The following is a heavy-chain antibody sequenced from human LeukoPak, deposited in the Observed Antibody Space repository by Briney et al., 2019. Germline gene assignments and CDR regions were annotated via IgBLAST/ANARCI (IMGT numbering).Heavy chain of an antibody. Sequence: ASVKVSCKASGYTFTGYYMHWVRQAPGQGLEWMGWINPNSGGTNYAQKFQGRVTMTRDTSISTAYMELSRLRSDDTAVYYCARVSSSYSSSWYFYYWGQGTLVTVSS. D-gene: IGHD6-13*01. V-gene: IGHV1-2*02. CDR2: INPNSGGT. CDR1: GYTFTGYY. J-gene: IGHJ4*02. CDR3: ARVSSSYSSSWYFYY.